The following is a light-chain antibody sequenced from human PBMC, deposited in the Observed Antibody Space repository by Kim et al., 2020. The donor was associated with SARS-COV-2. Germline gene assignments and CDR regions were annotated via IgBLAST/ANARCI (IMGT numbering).Light chain of an antibody. CDR3: QQYSTFPRT. CDR2: AAS. V-gene: IGKV1-9*01. CDR1: QGISTY. Sequence: ASVGDRVTITCRASQGISTYLAWYQQKPGIAPKLLIYAASTLGSGVPSRFSGSGSGTDFTLTISSLQPEDFATYSCQQYSTFPRTFGQGTKVDIK. J-gene: IGKJ1*01.